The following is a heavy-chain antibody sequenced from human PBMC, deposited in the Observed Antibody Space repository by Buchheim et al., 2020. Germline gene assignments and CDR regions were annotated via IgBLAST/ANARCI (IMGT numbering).Heavy chain of an antibody. CDR2: IYYSGST. V-gene: IGHV4-59*08. D-gene: IGHD3-10*01. CDR1: GGSISSYY. Sequence: QVQLQESGPGLVKPSETLSLTCTVSGGSISSYYWSWIRQPPGKGLEWIGYIYYSGSTNYNPSLKSRVTISVDTSKNQFSLKLSSVTAADTAVYYCARHHRGGVDGELDFDYWGQGTL. CDR3: ARHHRGGVDGELDFDY. J-gene: IGHJ4*02.